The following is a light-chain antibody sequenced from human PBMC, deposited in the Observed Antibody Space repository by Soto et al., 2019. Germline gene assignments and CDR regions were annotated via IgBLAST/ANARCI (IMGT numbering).Light chain of an antibody. CDR3: QKYNTYTYT. V-gene: IGKV1-5*03. CDR2: RAS. CDR1: QSIDRW. Sequence: DIQMTQSPSTLSASVGDRVTITCRASQSIDRWLASYQQKPWKAPKLLIYRASSLESGVPSRFSGSGYGPEFTLTISSLQPDDFTTYYCQKYNTYTYTFAQGTKLEIK. J-gene: IGKJ2*01.